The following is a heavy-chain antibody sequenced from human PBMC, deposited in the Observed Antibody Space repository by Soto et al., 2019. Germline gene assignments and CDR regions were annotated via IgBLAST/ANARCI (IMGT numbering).Heavy chain of an antibody. D-gene: IGHD3-16*02. CDR1: GFTFSSYW. J-gene: IGHJ6*02. CDR3: ARGLRLGELSLGYYYYYGMDV. V-gene: IGHV3-7*01. Sequence: GGSLRLSCAASGFTFSSYWMSWVRQAPGKGLEWVANIKQDGSGKYYVDSVKGRFTISRDNAKNSLYLQMNSLRAEDTAVYYCARGLRLGELSLGYYYYYGMDVWGQGTTVTVSS. CDR2: IKQDGSGK.